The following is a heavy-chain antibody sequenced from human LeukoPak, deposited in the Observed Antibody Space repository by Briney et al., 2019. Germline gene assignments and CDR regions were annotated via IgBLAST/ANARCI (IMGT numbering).Heavy chain of an antibody. D-gene: IGHD2-2*01. CDR3: ARRSPSVVVIDY. V-gene: IGHV4-39*01. J-gene: IGHJ4*02. CDR2: IYYSGST. CDR1: GGSISSSSYY. Sequence: PSETLSLTCTVSGGSISSSSYYWGWIRQPPGKGLEWIGSIYYSGSTYYNPSPKSRVTISVDTSKNQFSLKLSSVTAADTAVYYCARRSPSVVVIDYWGQGTLVTVSS.